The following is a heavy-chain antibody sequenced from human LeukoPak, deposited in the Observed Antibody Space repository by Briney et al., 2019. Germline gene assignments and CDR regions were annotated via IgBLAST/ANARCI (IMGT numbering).Heavy chain of an antibody. Sequence: PSETLSLTCAVYGGSFSGYYWSWIRQPPGKGLEWIGEITHSGSTNYNPSLKSRVTISVDTSKNQFSLKLSSVTAADTAVYYCARARRPWNSYYYYYYMDVWGKGTTVTVSS. CDR2: ITHSGST. CDR1: GGSFSGYY. J-gene: IGHJ6*03. V-gene: IGHV4-34*01. CDR3: ARARRPWNSYYYYYYMDV. D-gene: IGHD1/OR15-1a*01.